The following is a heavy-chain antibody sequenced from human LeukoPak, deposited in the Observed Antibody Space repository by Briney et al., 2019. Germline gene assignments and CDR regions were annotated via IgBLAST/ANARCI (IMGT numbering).Heavy chain of an antibody. CDR2: ISSSGSTI. J-gene: IGHJ4*02. Sequence: PGGSLRLSCAASGFTFSDYYMSWIRQAPGKGLEWVSDISSSGSTIYYADSVKGRFTISRDNAKNSLYLQMNSLRAEDTAVYYCARDKVYYYDSSGKEAYWGQGTLVTVSS. CDR3: ARDKVYYYDSSGKEAY. CDR1: GFTFSDYY. D-gene: IGHD3-22*01. V-gene: IGHV3-11*01.